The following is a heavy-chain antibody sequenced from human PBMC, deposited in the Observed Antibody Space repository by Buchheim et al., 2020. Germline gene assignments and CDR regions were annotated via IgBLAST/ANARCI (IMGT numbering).Heavy chain of an antibody. CDR2: ISGSGGST. D-gene: IGHD3-22*01. CDR1: GFTFSSYA. V-gene: IGHV3-23*01. J-gene: IGHJ4*02. Sequence: EVQLLESGGGLVQPGGSLRLSCAASGFTFSSYAMSWVRQAPGKGLEWVSAISGSGGSTYYADSVKGRFTISRDNSKNTLYLQMNSLRAEDTAVCYCAKDDYYDSSGYYYTSHYWGQGTL. CDR3: AKDDYYDSSGYYYTSHY.